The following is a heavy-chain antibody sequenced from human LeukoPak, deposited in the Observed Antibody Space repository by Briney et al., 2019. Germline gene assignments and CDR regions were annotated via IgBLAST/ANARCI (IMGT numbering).Heavy chain of an antibody. Sequence: ASVKVSCKTSGYTFTGYSMHWVRQAPGQGLEWMGLINPNSGGTNYAQKFQGRVTMTRDTSISTAYLELSRLRSDDTAVYYCARDFPWYYYDSSGYLPPGYWGQGTLVTVSS. CDR1: GYTFTGYS. CDR3: ARDFPWYYYDSSGYLPPGY. V-gene: IGHV1-2*02. J-gene: IGHJ4*02. CDR2: INPNSGGT. D-gene: IGHD3-22*01.